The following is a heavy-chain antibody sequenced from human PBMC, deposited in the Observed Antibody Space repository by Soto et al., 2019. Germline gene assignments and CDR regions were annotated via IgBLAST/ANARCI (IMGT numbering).Heavy chain of an antibody. V-gene: IGHV6-1*01. Sequence: SQTLSLTCAISGDSVSTDNGAWNWIRQSPSGGLEWLGRTYYRSKWYTDYAASVKSRINIDADTSKNQFSLQLNSVTPDDTAVYYCARISYLSVPAWGQGTQVTVSS. CDR1: GDSVSTDNGA. J-gene: IGHJ5*02. CDR3: ARISYLSVPA. CDR2: TYYRSKWYT. D-gene: IGHD2-2*01.